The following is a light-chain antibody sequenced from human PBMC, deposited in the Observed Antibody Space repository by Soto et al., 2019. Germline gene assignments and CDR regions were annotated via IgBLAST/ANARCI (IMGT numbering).Light chain of an antibody. CDR2: EVS. CDR1: SSDVGSYHY. J-gene: IGLJ1*01. V-gene: IGLV2-14*01. Sequence: QSALTQPASVSGSPGQSITISCTGTSSDVGSYHYVSWFQQHPGKAPKLIIFEVSDRPSGVSTRFSGSKSGDTASLTISGLQADDEADYYCSSYTSGRDVYVFGGGTQVTVL. CDR3: SSYTSGRDVYV.